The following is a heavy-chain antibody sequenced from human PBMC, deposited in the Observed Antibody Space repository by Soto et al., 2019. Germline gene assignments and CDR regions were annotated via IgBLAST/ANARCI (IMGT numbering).Heavy chain of an antibody. D-gene: IGHD2-15*01. Sequence: GGSLRLSCAASGFTFSSYGMHWVRQAPGKGLEWVAVIWYDGSNKYYADSVKGRFTISRDNSKNTLYLQMNSLRAEDTAVYYCARDLPYCSGGSCSGGESYWGQGTLVTVSS. V-gene: IGHV3-33*01. J-gene: IGHJ4*02. CDR1: GFTFSSYG. CDR3: ARDLPYCSGGSCSGGESY. CDR2: IWYDGSNK.